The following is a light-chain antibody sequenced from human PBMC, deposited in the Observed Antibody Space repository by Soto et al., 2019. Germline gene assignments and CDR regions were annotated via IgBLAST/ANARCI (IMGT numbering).Light chain of an antibody. J-gene: IGLJ1*01. CDR3: CSYAGSSTYV. CDR2: EGS. CDR1: SRDVGSYNL. V-gene: IGLV2-23*01. Sequence: QSALTQPASVSGSPGQSIAISCTGTSRDVGSYNLVSWYQQHPGKAPKVMIYEGSKRPSGVSDRFSGSKSGNTASLTISGLQADDEAAYYCCSYAGSSTYVFGTGTKLTVL.